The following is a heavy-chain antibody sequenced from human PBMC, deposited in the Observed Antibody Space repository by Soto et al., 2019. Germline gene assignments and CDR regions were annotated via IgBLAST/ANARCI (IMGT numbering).Heavy chain of an antibody. J-gene: IGHJ3*01. CDR3: AYLSGWYRHDV. CDR2: LLHSVTA. V-gene: IGHV4-4*02. CDR1: GESISSHKL. Sequence: QVQLQESGPGLVKPSGSLSITCAVSGESISSHKLWPCLRQPPGKGLAWTGELLHSVTANYNPSLKSLVTLSVDNPHKQFSLKRTSVTAADTAIYNCAYLSGWYRHDVWGQGTSVTVS. D-gene: IGHD6-19*01.